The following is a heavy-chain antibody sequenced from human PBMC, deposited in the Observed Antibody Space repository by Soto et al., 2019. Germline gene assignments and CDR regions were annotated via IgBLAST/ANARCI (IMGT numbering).Heavy chain of an antibody. D-gene: IGHD1-26*01. CDR3: ATDRWSGSYSPFDY. Sequence: GASVKVSCKVSGYTLTELSMHWVRQAPGKGLEWMGGFDPEDGETIYAQKFQGRVTMTEDTSTDTAYMELSSLRSEDTAVYYCATDRWSGSYSPFDYWGQGTLVTVSS. CDR2: FDPEDGET. J-gene: IGHJ4*02. V-gene: IGHV1-24*01. CDR1: GYTLTELS.